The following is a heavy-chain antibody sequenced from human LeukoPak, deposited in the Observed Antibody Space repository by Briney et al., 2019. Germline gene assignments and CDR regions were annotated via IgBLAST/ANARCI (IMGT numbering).Heavy chain of an antibody. CDR3: ARRRGFYFDY. J-gene: IGHJ4*02. CDR2: IYYSGST. V-gene: IGHV4-59*01. CDR1: GGSISSYY. D-gene: IGHD3-16*01. Sequence: SETLSLTCTVSGGSISSYYWSWIRQPPGKGLEWIGYIYYSGSTNYNPSLKSRVTISVDTSKNQFSLKLSSVTAADTAVYYCARRRGFYFDYWGQRTLVTVSS.